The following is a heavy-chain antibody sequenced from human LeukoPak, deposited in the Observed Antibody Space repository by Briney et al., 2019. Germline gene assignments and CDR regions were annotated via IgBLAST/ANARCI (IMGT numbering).Heavy chain of an antibody. CDR3: ARANSGSSDWFDP. Sequence: SETLSLTCTVSGGSISSSFYYWGWIRQPPGKGLEWIGNIYYSGSTYYNPSLKSRVTISVDTSKNQFSLKLSSVTAADTAVYYCARANSGSSDWFDPWGQGTLVTVSS. D-gene: IGHD1-26*01. CDR1: GGSISSSFYY. CDR2: IYYSGST. J-gene: IGHJ5*02. V-gene: IGHV4-39*07.